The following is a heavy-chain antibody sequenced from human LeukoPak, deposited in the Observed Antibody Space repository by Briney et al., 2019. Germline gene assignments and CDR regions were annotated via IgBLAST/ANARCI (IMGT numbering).Heavy chain of an antibody. CDR1: GGSLHRSF. CDR3: GRRPAVDGPIDN. V-gene: IGHV4-59*01. Sequence: SETLSLTCVVSGGSLHRSFWTWVRQPPGKGREWVGRIYSSGTTDYSPSLKSRLTISIDTSNNQFSLRLAYATAADTAVYYCGRRPAVDGPIDNWGQGILVAVSS. D-gene: IGHD3/OR15-3a*01. CDR2: IYSSGTT. J-gene: IGHJ4*02.